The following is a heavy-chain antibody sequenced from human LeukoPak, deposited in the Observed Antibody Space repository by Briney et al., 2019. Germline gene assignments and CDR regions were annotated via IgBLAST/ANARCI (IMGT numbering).Heavy chain of an antibody. J-gene: IGHJ4*02. Sequence: AGESLKISCKGSGYSFTSYWIGWVRQMPGKGLEWMGIIYPGDSDTRYSPSFQGQVTISAVKSISTAYLQWSSLKASDTAMYYCARQMQTYYYDSSGSRQVYYFDYWGQGTLVTVSS. CDR3: ARQMQTYYYDSSGSRQVYYFDY. D-gene: IGHD3-22*01. CDR2: IYPGDSDT. V-gene: IGHV5-51*01. CDR1: GYSFTSYW.